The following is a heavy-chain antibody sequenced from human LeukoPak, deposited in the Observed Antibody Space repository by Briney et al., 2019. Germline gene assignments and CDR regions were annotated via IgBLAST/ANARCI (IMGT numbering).Heavy chain of an antibody. V-gene: IGHV4-4*07. CDR3: ARETSYSYGYPFDY. D-gene: IGHD5-18*01. Sequence: TSSETLPLTCTVSGGSISSYYWSWIRQPAGKGLEWIGRIYTSGSTNYNPSLKSRVTMSVDTSKNQFSLKLSSVTAADTAVYYCARETSYSYGYPFDYWGQGTLVTVSS. J-gene: IGHJ4*02. CDR1: GGSISSYY. CDR2: IYTSGST.